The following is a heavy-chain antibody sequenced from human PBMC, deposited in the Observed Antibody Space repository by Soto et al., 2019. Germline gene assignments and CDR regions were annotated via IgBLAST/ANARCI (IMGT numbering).Heavy chain of an antibody. Sequence: SETLSLTCTVSGGSISSYYWSWIRQPPGKGLEWIGYIYYTGSTNYNPSLKSRVTISVDTSKNQFSLQLSSVTAADTAVYYCANFNSYFDLWGRGTLVTVSS. CDR1: GGSISSYY. CDR3: ANFNSYFDL. V-gene: IGHV4-59*01. CDR2: IYYTGST. J-gene: IGHJ2*01.